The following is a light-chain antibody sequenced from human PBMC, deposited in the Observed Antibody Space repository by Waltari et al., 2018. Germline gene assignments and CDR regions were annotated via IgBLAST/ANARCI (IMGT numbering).Light chain of an antibody. CDR2: AVS. CDR1: SSDIDNYNY. Sequence: QSALTQPASVSGSPGQSITISCTGTSSDIDNYNYVSWYQQHPDKAPTLMIYAVSNRPAGVSNRCSGSKSGNTASLTISGLQAADEADYYCSSYTSSSTYVGFGGGTKLTVL. V-gene: IGLV2-14*01. J-gene: IGLJ2*01. CDR3: SSYTSSSTYVG.